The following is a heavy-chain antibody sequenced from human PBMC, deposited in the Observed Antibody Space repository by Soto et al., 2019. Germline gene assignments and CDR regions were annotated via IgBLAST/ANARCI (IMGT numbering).Heavy chain of an antibody. V-gene: IGHV3-23*01. CDR2: ISGSGGST. D-gene: IGHD3-16*01. Sequence: EVQLLESGGGLVQPGGSLRLSCAASGFTFSSYAMSWVRQAPGKGLEWVSAISGSGGSTYYADSVKGRFTISRDNSKNTLYLQMKSLRGEDTAVDYCAEDVGDGYYYYYMDVWGKGTTVTVSS. CDR3: AEDVGDGYYYYYMDV. J-gene: IGHJ6*03. CDR1: GFTFSSYA.